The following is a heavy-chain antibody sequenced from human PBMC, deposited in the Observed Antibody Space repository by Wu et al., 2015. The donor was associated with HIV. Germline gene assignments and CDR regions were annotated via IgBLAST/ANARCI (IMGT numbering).Heavy chain of an antibody. CDR3: GRVWGCGFTTCYWRVDV. CDR2: IMGDSGGT. J-gene: IGHJ6*02. V-gene: IGHV1-18*01. Sequence: QVRLVQSGVEVKKPGASVKVSCKTYGYTFSNSGVSWIRQAPGQGLEYMGWIMGDSGGTNYAQRFQGRVTMTIDTSTNTGYLELGSLRSDDTAVYYCGRVWGCGFTTCYWRVDVWGQGTTVIVSS. D-gene: IGHD2-21*01. CDR1: GYTFSNSG.